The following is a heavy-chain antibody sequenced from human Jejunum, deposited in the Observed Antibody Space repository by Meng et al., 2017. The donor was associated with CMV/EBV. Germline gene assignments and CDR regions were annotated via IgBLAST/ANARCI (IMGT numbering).Heavy chain of an antibody. V-gene: IGHV3-20*03. CDR3: ARDFSYYSLDV. CDR2: IDWNGGTT. CDR1: GFPFGGDG. Sequence: GFPFGGDGKSWVRQGPGKGLEWVSGIDWNGGTTAYADSVKGRFTISRDNAKNSLYLHMISLRAEDTALYYCARDFSYYSLDVWGQGTTVTVSS. J-gene: IGHJ6*02. D-gene: IGHD2/OR15-2a*01.